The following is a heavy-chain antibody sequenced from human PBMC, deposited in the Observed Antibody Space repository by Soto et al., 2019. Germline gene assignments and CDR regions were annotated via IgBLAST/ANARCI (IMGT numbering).Heavy chain of an antibody. D-gene: IGHD2-21*02. J-gene: IGHJ4*02. CDR1: GFTFSSYA. V-gene: IGHV3-30-3*01. CDR2: ISYDGSNK. CDR3: ARKCGGDCYSPFDY. Sequence: GESLKISCAASGFTFSSYAMHWVRQAPGKGLEWVAVISYDGSNKYYADSVKGRFTISRDNSKNTLYLQMNSLRSEDTAVYYCARKCGGDCYSPFDYWGQGTLVTVSS.